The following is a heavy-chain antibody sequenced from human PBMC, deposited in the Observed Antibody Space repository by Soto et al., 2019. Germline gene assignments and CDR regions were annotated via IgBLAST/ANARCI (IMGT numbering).Heavy chain of an antibody. D-gene: IGHD3-3*01. J-gene: IGHJ6*03. CDR3: ARLGFDEIEWLLYRSGNYYYYMDV. CDR1: GYTFTSYD. V-gene: IGHV1-8*01. CDR2: MNPNSGNT. Sequence: ASVKVSCKASGYTFTSYDINWVRQATGQGLEWMGWMNPNSGNTGYAQKFQGRVTMTRNTSISTAYMELSSLRSEDTAVYYCARLGFDEIEWLLYRSGNYYYYMDVWGKGTTVTVSS.